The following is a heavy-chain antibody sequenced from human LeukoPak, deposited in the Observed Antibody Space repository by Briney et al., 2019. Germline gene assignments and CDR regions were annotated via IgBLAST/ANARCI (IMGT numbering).Heavy chain of an antibody. J-gene: IGHJ4*02. Sequence: GGSLRLSCAASGFTVSSNYMSWVRQAPGKGLEWVSVIYSGGSTYYADSVKGRSTISRDNSKNTLYLQMNSLRAEDTAVYYCARGNTYYYDSSGYFDYWGQGTLVTVSS. D-gene: IGHD3-22*01. CDR1: GFTVSSNY. CDR2: IYSGGST. CDR3: ARGNTYYYDSSGYFDY. V-gene: IGHV3-53*01.